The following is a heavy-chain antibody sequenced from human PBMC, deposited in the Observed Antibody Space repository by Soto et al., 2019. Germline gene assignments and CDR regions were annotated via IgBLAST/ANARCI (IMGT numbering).Heavy chain of an antibody. J-gene: IGHJ6*02. CDR1: GFTFSSYA. CDR2: ISYDGSNK. Sequence: PGGSLRLSCAASGFTFSSYAMHWVRQAPGKGLEWVAVISYDGSNKYYADSVKGRFTISRDNSKNTLYLQMNSLRAEDTAVYYCARDWGYSSSWYDGLTRTLINDYYYYGMDVWGQGTTVTVSS. D-gene: IGHD6-13*01. V-gene: IGHV3-30-3*01. CDR3: ARDWGYSSSWYDGLTRTLINDYYYYGMDV.